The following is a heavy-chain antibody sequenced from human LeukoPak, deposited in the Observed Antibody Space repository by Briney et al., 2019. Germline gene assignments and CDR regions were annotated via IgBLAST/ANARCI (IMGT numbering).Heavy chain of an antibody. V-gene: IGHV3-7*01. CDR1: GFTFSSYW. D-gene: IGHD1-7*01. J-gene: IGHJ6*03. CDR3: ARMERYNWNSWGIYYYYMDV. Sequence: GGSLRLSCAASGFTFSSYWMSWVRQAPGKGLEWVANIKQDGSERYYVDSVKGRFTISRDNAKNSLYLQMNSLRAEDTAVYYCARMERYNWNSWGIYYYYMDVWGKGTTVTVSS. CDR2: IKQDGSER.